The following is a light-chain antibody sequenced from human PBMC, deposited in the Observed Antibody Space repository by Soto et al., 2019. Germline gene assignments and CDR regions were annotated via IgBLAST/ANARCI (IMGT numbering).Light chain of an antibody. V-gene: IGLV2-14*01. J-gene: IGLJ1*01. CDR2: AVT. CDR3: SSYTGSSTLNV. Sequence: QSVLTQPASVSGSPGQSITISCTGTSSDVGGYNYVSWYQQHPGKAPKLMIYAVTDRPSGVSSRFSGSKSGNTASLTISGLQAEDEADYYCSSYTGSSTLNVFGTGTKVTVL. CDR1: SSDVGGYNY.